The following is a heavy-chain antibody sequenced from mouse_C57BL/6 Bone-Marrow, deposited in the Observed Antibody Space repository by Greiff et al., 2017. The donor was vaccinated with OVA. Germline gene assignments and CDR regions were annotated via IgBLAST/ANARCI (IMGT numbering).Heavy chain of an antibody. V-gene: IGHV14-4*01. CDR2: IDPENGDT. J-gene: IGHJ2*01. Sequence: VQLQQSGAELVRPGASVKLSCTASGFNIKDDYMHWVKQRPEQGLEWIGWIDPENGDTEYASKFQGKATITADTSSNTAYLQLSSLTSEDTAVYYYTGDYEYDGDYFDDWGQGTTLTVSS. CDR1: GFNIKDDY. CDR3: TGDYEYDGDYFDD. D-gene: IGHD2-4*01.